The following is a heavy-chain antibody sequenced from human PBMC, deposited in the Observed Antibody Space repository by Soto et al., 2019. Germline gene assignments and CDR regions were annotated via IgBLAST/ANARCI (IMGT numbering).Heavy chain of an antibody. CDR1: GATSSSYA. V-gene: IGHV1-69*13. Sequence: SVKVSCKASGATSSSYAISWVRQAPGQGLEWMGGIIPIFGTANYAQKFQGRVTITADESTSTAYMELSSLRSEDTAVYYCARDAKFFFYYYGMDVWGQGTTVTVSS. CDR3: ARDAKFFFYYYGMDV. J-gene: IGHJ6*02. CDR2: IIPIFGTA.